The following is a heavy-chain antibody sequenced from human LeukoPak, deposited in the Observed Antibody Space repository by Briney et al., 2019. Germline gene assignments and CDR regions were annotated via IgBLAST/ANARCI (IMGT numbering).Heavy chain of an antibody. CDR2: IYYSGST. CDR3: ARVEKQWLHPPYWYSDL. J-gene: IGHJ2*01. V-gene: IGHV4-59*11. D-gene: IGHD6-19*01. Sequence: SETLSLTCTVSGGSISSHYWSWIRQPPGKGLEWIGYIYYSGSTNYNPSLKSRVTISVDTSKNQFSLKLSSVTAADTAVYYCARVEKQWLHPPYWYSDLWGRGTLVTVSS. CDR1: GGSISSHY.